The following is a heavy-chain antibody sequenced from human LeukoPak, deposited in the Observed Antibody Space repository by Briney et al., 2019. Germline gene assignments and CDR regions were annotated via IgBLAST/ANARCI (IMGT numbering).Heavy chain of an antibody. CDR3: ASLGTGDYFDY. J-gene: IGHJ4*02. D-gene: IGHD3-10*01. CDR2: IYNGGST. Sequence: GGSRRLSCAVSGFTVSRNYMSWVRQAPGEGLGWVSVIYNGGSTYYADSVKGRFTISRGNSKNTLYLQMNSLRAEDTAVYYCASLGTGDYFDYWGQGTLVTVSS. CDR1: GFTVSRNY. V-gene: IGHV3-53*01.